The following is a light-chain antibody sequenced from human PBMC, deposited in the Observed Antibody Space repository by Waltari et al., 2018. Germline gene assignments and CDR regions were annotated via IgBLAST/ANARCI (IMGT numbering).Light chain of an antibody. CDR2: KSS. V-gene: IGKV1-5*03. J-gene: IGKJ4*01. Sequence: DIQMTQFPSTLSASVGDRLTITCRASQSINSWLAWYQQQPGKAPKLLIYKSSSLESGVPSRFSSVRSGTEFTLTISSLQPEDIAPYFCQQHDNLPLTFGGGTKVQIK. CDR1: QSINSW. CDR3: QQHDNLPLT.